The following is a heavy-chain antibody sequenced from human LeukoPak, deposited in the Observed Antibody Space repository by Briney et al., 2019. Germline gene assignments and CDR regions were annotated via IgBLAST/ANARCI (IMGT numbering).Heavy chain of an antibody. CDR1: GFTFSSYT. CDR3: AKAIGYSYGYDDY. J-gene: IGHJ4*02. CDR2: ISHTSEYT. Sequence: GGSLRLTCAASGFTFSSYTMSWVRQAPGKGLEWVSAISHTSEYTYHADSVKGRFTISRDNSKNTLYLQMNSLTAEDTAIYYCAKAIGYSYGYDDYWGQGTVVTVSS. D-gene: IGHD5-18*01. V-gene: IGHV3-23*01.